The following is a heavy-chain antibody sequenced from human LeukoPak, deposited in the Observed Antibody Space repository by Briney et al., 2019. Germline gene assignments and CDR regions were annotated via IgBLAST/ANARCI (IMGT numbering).Heavy chain of an antibody. CDR3: ARDGYKFGYFDR. CDR2: TYYRFKWYK. V-gene: IGHV6-1*01. D-gene: IGHD5-24*01. Sequence: SQTLSLTCALPGDSLSRNSACWDWVRQSPWRGLEWLGRTYYRFKWYKDSAVSVKSRITIKPDTSKNQCILQLKSATPQDTPAYFCARDGYKFGYFDRRGRGTLVTDCS. CDR1: GDSLSRNSAC. J-gene: IGHJ2*01.